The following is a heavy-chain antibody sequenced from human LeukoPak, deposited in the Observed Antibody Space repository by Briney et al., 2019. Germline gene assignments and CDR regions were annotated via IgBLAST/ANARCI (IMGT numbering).Heavy chain of an antibody. Sequence: GGSLRLSCAASGFTFSSYSMNWVRQAPGKGLEWVSSISSSSSYIYYADSVKGRFTISRDNAKNSLYLQMNSLRAEDTAVYYCASLVGGEAVARHDYWGQGTLVTVSS. D-gene: IGHD6-19*01. J-gene: IGHJ4*02. V-gene: IGHV3-21*01. CDR2: ISSSSSYI. CDR3: ASLVGGEAVARHDY. CDR1: GFTFSSYS.